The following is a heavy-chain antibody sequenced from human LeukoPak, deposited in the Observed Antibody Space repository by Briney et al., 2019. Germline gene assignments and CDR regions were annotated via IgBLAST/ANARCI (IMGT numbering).Heavy chain of an antibody. D-gene: IGHD1-1*01. CDR3: ARDRGAAGTIDY. CDR1: GCTFTSYY. CDR2: INPSGGST. V-gene: IGHV1-46*01. Sequence: ASVKVSCKASGCTFTSYYMHWVRQAPGQGLEWMGIINPSGGSTSYAQKFQGRVTMTRDMSTSTVYMELSSLRSEDTAVYYCARDRGAAGTIDYWGQGTLVTVSS. J-gene: IGHJ4*02.